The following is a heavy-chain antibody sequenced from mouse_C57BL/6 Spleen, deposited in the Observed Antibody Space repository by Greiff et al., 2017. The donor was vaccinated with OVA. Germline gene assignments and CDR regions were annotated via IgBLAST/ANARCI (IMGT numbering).Heavy chain of an antibody. Sequence: QVQLKESGAELARPGASVKLSCKASGYTFTSYGISWVKQRTGQGLEWIGEIYPRSGNTYYNEKFKGKATLTADKSSSTAYMELRSLTSEDSAVYFCANLYGNYEAYWGQGTLVTVSA. V-gene: IGHV1-81*01. D-gene: IGHD2-1*01. CDR2: IYPRSGNT. CDR3: ANLYGNYEAY. J-gene: IGHJ3*01. CDR1: GYTFTSYG.